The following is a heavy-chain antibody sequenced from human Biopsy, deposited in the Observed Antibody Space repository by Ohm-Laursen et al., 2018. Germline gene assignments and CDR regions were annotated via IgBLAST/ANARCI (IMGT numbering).Heavy chain of an antibody. Sequence: GTLSLTCTVSGGSSTGHYWSWIRQPPGKGLEWIGHISYTGYTGYNASLKSRVTISVDTSRNHFSLRLSSLTAADTAVYYCARGSNDFGGLYFPRWGQGTLLTVSS. V-gene: IGHV4-59*11. CDR1: GGSSTGHY. CDR3: ARGSNDFGGLYFPR. J-gene: IGHJ4*02. D-gene: IGHD4-23*01. CDR2: ISYTGYT.